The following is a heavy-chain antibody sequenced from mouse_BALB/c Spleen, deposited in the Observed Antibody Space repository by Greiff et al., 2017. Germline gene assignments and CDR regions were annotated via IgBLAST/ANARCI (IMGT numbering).Heavy chain of an antibody. Sequence: QVQLQQSGAELMKPGASVKISCKATGYTFSSYWIEWVKQRPVHGLEWIGEILPGSGSTNYNEKFKGKATFTADTSSNTAYMQLSSLTSEDSAVYYCARRSLLWLYAMDYWGQGTSVTVSS. D-gene: IGHD2-10*01. V-gene: IGHV1-9*01. CDR1: GYTFSSYW. CDR3: ARRSLLWLYAMDY. J-gene: IGHJ4*01. CDR2: ILPGSGST.